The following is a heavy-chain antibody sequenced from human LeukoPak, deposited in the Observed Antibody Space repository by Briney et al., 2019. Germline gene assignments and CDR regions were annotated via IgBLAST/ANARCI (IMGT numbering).Heavy chain of an antibody. J-gene: IGHJ3*02. Sequence: SQTLSLTCTVSGDSISSGTYYWSWIRQPAGKGLEWIGRIYTSGSTNYNPSLKSRVTISVDTSKNQFSLKLSSVTAADTAVYYCARDLQPRGAFDIWGQGTMVTVSS. D-gene: IGHD4-11*01. CDR3: ARDLQPRGAFDI. CDR2: IYTSGST. CDR1: GDSISSGTYY. V-gene: IGHV4-61*02.